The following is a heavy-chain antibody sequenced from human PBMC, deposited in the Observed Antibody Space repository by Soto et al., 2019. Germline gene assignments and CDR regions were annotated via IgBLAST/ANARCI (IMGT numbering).Heavy chain of an antibody. CDR1: GYTFTGYY. D-gene: IGHD3-10*01. CDR3: ARENTYYDGSGKKGMDV. Sequence: ASVKVSCKASGYTFTGYYMHWVRQAPGQGLEWVGWINPNSGGTNYAQKFQGWVTMTRDTSISTAYMELSRLRSDDTAVYYCARENTYYDGSGKKGMDVWGQGNTVTVSS. CDR2: INPNSGGT. J-gene: IGHJ6*02. V-gene: IGHV1-2*04.